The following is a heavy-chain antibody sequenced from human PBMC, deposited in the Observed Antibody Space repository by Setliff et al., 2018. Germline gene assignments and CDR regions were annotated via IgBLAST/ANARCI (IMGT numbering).Heavy chain of an antibody. Sequence: PSETLSLTCTVSGGSISSSSYYWVWIRQPPGKGLDWIGTIYYSGSTYYNPSLKSRVTISVETSKNQFSLKLSSVTAADTAVYYCARAAGYSSSWYHYYYGMDVWGQGTTVTVSS. CDR2: IYYSGST. CDR1: GGSISSSSYY. D-gene: IGHD6-13*01. CDR3: ARAAGYSSSWYHYYYGMDV. J-gene: IGHJ6*02. V-gene: IGHV4-39*01.